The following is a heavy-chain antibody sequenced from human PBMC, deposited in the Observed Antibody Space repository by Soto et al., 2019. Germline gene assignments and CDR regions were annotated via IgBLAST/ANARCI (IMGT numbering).Heavy chain of an antibody. D-gene: IGHD2-2*01. Sequence: ASVKVSCKASGGTFSSYAISWVRQAPGQGLEWMGGIIPIFGTANYAQKFQGRVTITADESTSTAYMQLSSPRSEDTAVYYCARAVRVVPAAPSIYYYCGMDVWG. CDR2: IIPIFGTA. V-gene: IGHV1-69*13. CDR3: ARAVRVVPAAPSIYYYCGMDV. CDR1: GGTFSSYA. J-gene: IGHJ6*02.